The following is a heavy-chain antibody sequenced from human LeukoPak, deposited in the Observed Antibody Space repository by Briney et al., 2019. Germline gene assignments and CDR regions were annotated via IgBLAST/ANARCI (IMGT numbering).Heavy chain of an antibody. Sequence: PGGSLRLSCAASGFTFSDYWMHWVRQVPGKGLVWVSRINTIGSSTTYADSVKGRFTISRDNAKNTLYLQMDRLRAEDTGVYYCARSNHADDFWGQGTLVTVSS. V-gene: IGHV3-74*03. CDR3: ARSNHADDF. CDR2: INTIGSST. J-gene: IGHJ4*02. D-gene: IGHD1-14*01. CDR1: GFTFSDYW.